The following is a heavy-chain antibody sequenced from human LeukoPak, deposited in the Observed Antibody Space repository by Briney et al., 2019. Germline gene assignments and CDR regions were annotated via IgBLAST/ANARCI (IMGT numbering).Heavy chain of an antibody. CDR2: ISAYNGNT. J-gene: IGHJ6*03. Sequence: ASVKVSCKASGYTFTSYGISWVRHAPGQGLEWMGWISAYNGNTNYAQKLQGRVTMTTDTSARTAYMELRSLRSDDTAVYYCARDNQALLGVVTISFYYYYMDVWGKGTTVTVSS. CDR1: GYTFTSYG. CDR3: ARDNQALLGVVTISFYYYYMDV. V-gene: IGHV1-18*01. D-gene: IGHD3-3*01.